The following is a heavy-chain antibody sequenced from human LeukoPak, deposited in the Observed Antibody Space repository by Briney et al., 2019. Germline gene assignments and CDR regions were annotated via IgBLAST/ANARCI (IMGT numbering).Heavy chain of an antibody. J-gene: IGHJ4*02. D-gene: IGHD2-15*01. CDR3: TTRSKRVVVAAVY. CDR1: GFTFSNAW. Sequence: GGSLRLSCAASGFTFSNAWMSWVRQAPGKGLEWVGRIKSKTDGGTTDYAAPVKGGFTISRDDSKNTLYLQMNSLKTEDTAVYYCTTRSKRVVVAAVYWGQGTLVTVSS. CDR2: IKSKTDGGTT. V-gene: IGHV3-15*01.